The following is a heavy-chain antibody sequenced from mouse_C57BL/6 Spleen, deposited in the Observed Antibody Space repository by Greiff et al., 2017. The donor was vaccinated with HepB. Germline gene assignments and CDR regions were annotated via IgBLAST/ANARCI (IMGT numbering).Heavy chain of an antibody. CDR1: GFTFSDYG. V-gene: IGHV5-17*01. CDR3: AKGGIYYYGSDWYFDV. CDR2: ISSGSSTI. D-gene: IGHD1-1*01. J-gene: IGHJ1*03. Sequence: EVKLVESGGGLVKPGGSLKLSCAASGFTFSDYGMHWVRQAPEKGLEWVAYISSGSSTIYYADTVKGRFTISRDNAKNTLFLQMTSLRSEDTAMYYCAKGGIYYYGSDWYFDVWGTGTTVTVSS.